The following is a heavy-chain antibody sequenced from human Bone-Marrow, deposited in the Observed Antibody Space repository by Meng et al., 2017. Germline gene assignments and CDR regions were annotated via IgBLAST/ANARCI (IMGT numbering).Heavy chain of an antibody. CDR3: ARDRPIIAPGRFDY. CDR2: FSAYNGNT. D-gene: IGHD3-10*01. CDR1: GYSFTSYD. Sequence: QLQLVHSGAEVKKPGASVQFSSKESGYSFTSYDISWVRQAPGQGLEWMGWFSAYNGNTNYAQKLQGRVTMTTDTSTSTAYMELRSLRSDDTAVYYCARDRPIIAPGRFDYWGQGTLVTVSS. J-gene: IGHJ4*02. V-gene: IGHV1-18*01.